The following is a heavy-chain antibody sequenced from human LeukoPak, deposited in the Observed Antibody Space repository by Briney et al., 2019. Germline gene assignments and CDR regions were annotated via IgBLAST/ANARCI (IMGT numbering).Heavy chain of an antibody. V-gene: IGHV4-39*01. J-gene: IGHJ4*02. CDR3: ARQQTGDLDY. Sequence: SETLSLTCTVSGGSISSYYWGWIRQPPGKGLEWIGSIYYSGSTYYNPSLKSRVTISVDTSKNQFSLKLSSVTAADTAVYYCARQQTGDLDYWGQGTLVTVSS. CDR1: GGSISSYY. CDR2: IYYSGST. D-gene: IGHD7-27*01.